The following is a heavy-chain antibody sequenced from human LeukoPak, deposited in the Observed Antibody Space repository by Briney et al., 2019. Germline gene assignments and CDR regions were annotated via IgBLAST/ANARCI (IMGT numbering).Heavy chain of an antibody. Sequence: GGSLRLSCAASGFTFSSYWMTWVRQAPGKGLEWVASIKPDGSEKYYVDYVKGRFTISRDNTKKSVSLQMDSLRPEDTAVYFCARGHYGMDVWGQVTTVTVSS. CDR3: ARGHYGMDV. J-gene: IGHJ6*02. CDR1: GFTFSSYW. V-gene: IGHV3-7*01. CDR2: IKPDGSEK.